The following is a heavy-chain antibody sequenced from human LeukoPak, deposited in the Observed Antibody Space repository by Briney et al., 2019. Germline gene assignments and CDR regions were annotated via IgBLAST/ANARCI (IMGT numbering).Heavy chain of an antibody. Sequence: SVKVSCKASGGTFSNYAVSWVRQAPGQGLEWMGGIIPVFEKPNYARKFQDRVTITADESTATAYMELSSLRSEDTALFYCACSSSTSYDHFFHSWGQGTLVTVSS. CDR1: GGTFSNYA. CDR2: IIPVFEKP. V-gene: IGHV1-69*13. CDR3: ACSSSTSYDHFFHS. D-gene: IGHD2-2*01. J-gene: IGHJ4*02.